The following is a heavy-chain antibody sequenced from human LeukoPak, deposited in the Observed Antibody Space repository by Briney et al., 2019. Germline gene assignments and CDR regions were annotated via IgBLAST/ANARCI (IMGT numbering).Heavy chain of an antibody. J-gene: IGHJ3*02. Sequence: GGSLRLSCAASGFTFSSYAMSWVRQAPGKGLEWVSAISGSGGSTYYADSVKGRFTISRDNSKNTLYLQMNSLGAEDTAVYYCAKGRAIRYFDWLPKEPDAFDIWGQGTMVTVSS. CDR2: ISGSGGST. D-gene: IGHD3-9*01. V-gene: IGHV3-23*01. CDR3: AKGRAIRYFDWLPKEPDAFDI. CDR1: GFTFSSYA.